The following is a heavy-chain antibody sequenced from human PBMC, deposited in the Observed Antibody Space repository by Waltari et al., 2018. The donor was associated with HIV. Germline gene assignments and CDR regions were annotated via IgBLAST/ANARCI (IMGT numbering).Heavy chain of an antibody. J-gene: IGHJ4*02. Sequence: QLQLQESGPGLVKPSETLSLTCTVSGGSISSSSYYWGWIRQPPGKGLEWIGSIYDSGSTYYNPSLKSRVTISVDTSKNQFSLKLSSVTAADTAVYYCARHYYYDSSGYYSFDYWGQGTLVTVSS. CDR2: IYDSGST. CDR3: ARHYYYDSSGYYSFDY. CDR1: GGSISSSSYY. D-gene: IGHD3-22*01. V-gene: IGHV4-39*01.